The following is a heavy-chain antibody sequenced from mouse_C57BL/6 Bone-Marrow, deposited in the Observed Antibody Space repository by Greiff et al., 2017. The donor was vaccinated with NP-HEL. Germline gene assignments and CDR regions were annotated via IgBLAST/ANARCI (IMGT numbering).Heavy chain of an antibody. D-gene: IGHD2-1*01. CDR1: GYTFTNYW. Sequence: VKLQESGAELVRPGTSVKMSCKASGYTFTNYWIGWAKQRPGHGLEWIGDIYPGGGYTNYNEKFKGKATLTADKSSSTAYMQFSSLTSEDSAIYYCARYGNYPYYAMDYWGQGTSVTVSS. CDR3: ARYGNYPYYAMDY. V-gene: IGHV1-63*01. J-gene: IGHJ4*01. CDR2: IYPGGGYT.